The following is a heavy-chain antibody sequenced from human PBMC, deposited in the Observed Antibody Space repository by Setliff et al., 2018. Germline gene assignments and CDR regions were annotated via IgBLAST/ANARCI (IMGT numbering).Heavy chain of an antibody. CDR3: ASPRLSYYDNGAFPSDAFDL. CDR2: IHYSGNT. CDR1: GGSINRDY. J-gene: IGHJ3*01. D-gene: IGHD3-22*01. Sequence: SETLSLTCSVSGGSINRDYWSWIRQPPGKGLEWIGYIHYSGNTNYNPSLKSRVTISFNTSKNQISLKLRSVTAADTAVYYCASPRLSYYDNGAFPSDAFDLWGQGTMVTVSS. V-gene: IGHV4-59*12.